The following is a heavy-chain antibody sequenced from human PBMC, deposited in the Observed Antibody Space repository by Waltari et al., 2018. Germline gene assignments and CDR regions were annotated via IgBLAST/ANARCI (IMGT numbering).Heavy chain of an antibody. CDR2: TFPVDSDT. J-gene: IGHJ6*03. CDR3: AIQVISYYYYMDV. V-gene: IGHV5-51*01. CDR1: GYSFTSYW. Sequence: EVQLVQSGAEVKKPGESLKISCKGSGYSFTSYWIGWVRQMPGKGLEWMGITFPVDSDTSYLPSFQGQVTISADKSISTSALQWISLKSSYTAMYYCAIQVISYYYYMDVWGKVTTVTVSS. D-gene: IGHD3-22*01.